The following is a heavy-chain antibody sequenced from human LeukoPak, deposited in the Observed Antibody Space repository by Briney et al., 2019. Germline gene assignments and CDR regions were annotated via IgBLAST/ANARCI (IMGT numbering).Heavy chain of an antibody. CDR1: GFTFSDYY. CDR3: ARAACSSTSCADFDY. Sequence: GGSLRLSCAASGFTFSDYYMSWIRQAPGKGLEWVSYISSSGSTIYYADSVKGRFTISRDNAKNSLYLQMNSLRAEDTAVYYCARAACSSTSCADFDYWGQGTLVTVSS. J-gene: IGHJ4*02. V-gene: IGHV3-11*04. D-gene: IGHD2-2*01. CDR2: ISSSGSTI.